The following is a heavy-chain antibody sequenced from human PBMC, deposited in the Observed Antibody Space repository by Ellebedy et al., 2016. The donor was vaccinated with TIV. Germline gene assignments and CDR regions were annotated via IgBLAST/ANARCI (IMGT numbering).Heavy chain of an antibody. CDR2: ISASGGST. CDR3: AKDRVYSGNYHDAFDI. D-gene: IGHD1-26*01. V-gene: IGHV3-23*01. J-gene: IGHJ3*02. CDR1: GFTFTSYA. Sequence: PGGSLRLSCAAPGFTFTSYAMSWVRQAPGMGMEWVSLISASGGSTIYADSVQGRFTISRDNSKNTLYLQMSSLRAEDTAVYFCAKDRVYSGNYHDAFDIWGQGTMVAVSS.